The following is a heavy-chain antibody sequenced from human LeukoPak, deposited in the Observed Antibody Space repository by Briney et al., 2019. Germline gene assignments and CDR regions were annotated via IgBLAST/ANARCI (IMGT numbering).Heavy chain of an antibody. J-gene: IGHJ6*03. CDR2: IRYNGNNQ. V-gene: IGHV3-30*02. Sequence: GGSLRLSCAASGFTFSSYGMHWVRQAPGKGLEWVTFIRYNGNNQYYADSVKGRFTISRDNSKNTLYLQMNSLKGDDTAVYYCAKDSAFYYIDVWGKGTTVIISS. CDR1: GFTFSSYG. D-gene: IGHD3-10*01. CDR3: AKDSAFYYIDV.